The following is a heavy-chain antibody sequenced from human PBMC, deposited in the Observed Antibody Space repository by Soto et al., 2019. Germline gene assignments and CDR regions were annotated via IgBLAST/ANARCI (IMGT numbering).Heavy chain of an antibody. Sequence: GGSLRLSCAASGFTFDDYAMHWVRQAPGKGLEWVSGISWNSGSIGYADSVKGRFTISRDNAKNSLYLQMNSLRAEDTALYYCAKDTVGVDWLYFDYWGQGTLVTVSS. CDR3: AKDTVGVDWLYFDY. J-gene: IGHJ4*02. CDR2: ISWNSGSI. D-gene: IGHD3-9*01. CDR1: GFTFDDYA. V-gene: IGHV3-9*01.